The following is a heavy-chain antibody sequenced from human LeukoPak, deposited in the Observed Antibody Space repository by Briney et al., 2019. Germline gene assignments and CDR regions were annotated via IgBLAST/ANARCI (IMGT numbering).Heavy chain of an antibody. Sequence: SGGSLRLSCAASGFTFSGSVVHWVRQASGKGLEWVGRIRRKAHNYATSYAASVKGRFTISRDDSKNTAYLQMNSLKTEDTAVYYCTRGTTRLYYFDYWGQGTLVTVSS. D-gene: IGHD1-7*01. J-gene: IGHJ4*02. CDR3: TRGTTRLYYFDY. CDR2: IRRKAHNYAT. V-gene: IGHV3-73*01. CDR1: GFTFSGSV.